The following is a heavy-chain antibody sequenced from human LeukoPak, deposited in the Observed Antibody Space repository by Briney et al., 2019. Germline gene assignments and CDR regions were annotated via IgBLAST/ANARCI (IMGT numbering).Heavy chain of an antibody. CDR1: GFTFSSYG. CDR2: ISYDGSNK. D-gene: IGHD3-9*01. V-gene: IGHV3-30*19. CDR3: ARAGTDYDILTGSPEGYYYYYYGMDV. Sequence: GGSLRLSCAASGFTFSSYGMHWVRQAPGKGLEWVSVISYDGSNKYYADSVKGRFTISRDNSKNTLYLQMNSLRAEDTAVYYCARAGTDYDILTGSPEGYYYYYYGMDVWGQGTTVTVSS. J-gene: IGHJ6*02.